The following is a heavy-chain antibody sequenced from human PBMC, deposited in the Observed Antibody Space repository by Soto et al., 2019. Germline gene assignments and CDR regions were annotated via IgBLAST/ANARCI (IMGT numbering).Heavy chain of an antibody. D-gene: IGHD2-2*01. CDR1: AYTFTGYY. CDR3: ARARYCSSASCYKFDY. Sequence: GASVKVSCKASAYTFTGYYVHWVRQAPGQGLEWMGWINPNSGGTNYAQKFQGRVTMTRDTSISTAYMDLNRLRSDDTAVYYCARARYCSSASCYKFDYWGQGTLVTVSS. V-gene: IGHV1-2*02. CDR2: INPNSGGT. J-gene: IGHJ4*02.